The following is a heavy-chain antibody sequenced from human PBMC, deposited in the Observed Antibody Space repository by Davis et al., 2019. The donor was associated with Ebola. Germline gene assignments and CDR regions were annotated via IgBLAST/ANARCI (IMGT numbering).Heavy chain of an antibody. Sequence: GESLKISCAASGFTFSSYSMNWVRQAPGKGLEWVSSISSSSSYIYYADSVKGRFTISRDNAKNSLYLQMNSLRDEDTAVYYCASSSGWYVYWGQGTLVTVSS. CDR3: ASSSGWYVY. V-gene: IGHV3-21*01. J-gene: IGHJ4*02. CDR2: ISSSSSYI. D-gene: IGHD6-19*01. CDR1: GFTFSSYS.